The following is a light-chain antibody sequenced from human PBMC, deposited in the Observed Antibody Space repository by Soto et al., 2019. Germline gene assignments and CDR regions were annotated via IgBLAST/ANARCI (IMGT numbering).Light chain of an antibody. J-gene: IGKJ1*01. Sequence: AIRMTQSPSSLSASTGDRVTITCRASQGGTSYLAWYQQKPGKAPKLLIYAASTLQSGVPSRFSGSGSGTDFTLTISCLQSDDFATYYCQHYSTYPWTFGQGTTVELQ. CDR2: AAS. V-gene: IGKV1-8*01. CDR1: QGGTSY. CDR3: QHYSTYPWT.